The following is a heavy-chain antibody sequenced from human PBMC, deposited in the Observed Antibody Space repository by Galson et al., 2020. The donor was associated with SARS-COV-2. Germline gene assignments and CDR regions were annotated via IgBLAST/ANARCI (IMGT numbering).Heavy chain of an antibody. CDR2: ISNSGTV. Sequence: SEPLSLTCTVSGGSISSGDYYWGWIRQPPGKGLEWVGYISNSGTVRYTPSLTSRVTILLDTSKNQLSLKLTSVTAADTAVYYCARDRSLGSYSNWFDPWGQGTLVTVSS. J-gene: IGHJ5*02. CDR1: GGSISSGDYY. V-gene: IGHV4-30-4*01. D-gene: IGHD3-10*01. CDR3: ARDRSLGSYSNWFDP.